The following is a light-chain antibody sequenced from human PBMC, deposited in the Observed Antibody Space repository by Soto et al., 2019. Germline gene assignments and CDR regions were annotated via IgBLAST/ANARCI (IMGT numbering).Light chain of an antibody. CDR1: QSVSSS. Sequence: IGMTKSPATLSLSPRERATLSCRTSQSVSSSLAWYQQKPGQAPSLLIYGASTRATGIPARFSGSGSGTEFTLTITSLQSEDFAVYYCQPYNNQPLTFGGGTKV. V-gene: IGKV3-15*01. J-gene: IGKJ4*01. CDR3: QPYNNQPLT. CDR2: GAS.